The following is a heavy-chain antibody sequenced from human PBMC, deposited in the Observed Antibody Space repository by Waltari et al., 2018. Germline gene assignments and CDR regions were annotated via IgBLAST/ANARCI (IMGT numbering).Heavy chain of an antibody. Sequence: QVQLVQSGAEVKKPGASVKVSCKASGYTFTGYYMHWVRQAPGQGLEWMGRINPNSGGTTYAQKFQGRVTMTRDTSISTAYMELSRLRSDDTAVYYCAGEGTGSQKVFWGQGTLVTVSS. CDR1: GYTFTGYY. D-gene: IGHD1-1*01. J-gene: IGHJ4*02. V-gene: IGHV1-2*06. CDR3: AGEGTGSQKVF. CDR2: INPNSGGT.